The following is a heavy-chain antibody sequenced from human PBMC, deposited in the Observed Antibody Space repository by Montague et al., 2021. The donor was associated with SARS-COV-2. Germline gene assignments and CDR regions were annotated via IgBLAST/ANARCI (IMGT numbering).Heavy chain of an antibody. CDR1: GGSISSYY. CDR2: IYYSGST. V-gene: IGHV4-59*08. Sequence: SETLSLTCTVSGGSISSYYWSWIRQPPGKRLEWIGYIYYSGSTNYNPSLKSRVTISVDTSKNQFSLKLSSVTAADTAVYYCARHSRRISSSWSEGYFDYWGQGTRVTVSS. J-gene: IGHJ4*02. CDR3: ARHSRRISSSWSEGYFDY. D-gene: IGHD6-13*01.